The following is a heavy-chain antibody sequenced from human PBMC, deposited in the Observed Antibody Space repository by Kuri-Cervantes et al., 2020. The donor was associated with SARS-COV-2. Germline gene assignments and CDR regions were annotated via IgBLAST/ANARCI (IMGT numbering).Heavy chain of an antibody. V-gene: IGHV4-30-4*01. CDR2: IYYSGRS. D-gene: IGHD2-21*02. J-gene: IGHJ5*02. Sequence: SETLSLTCTVSGGSISSGDHYWSWMRQPQGKGLEWIGYIYYSGRSKYNPSFKSRVTISVDTSKNQLALKLSSMTAADTAVYYCARGGRVVTAIIPPDPWGQGTLVTVSS. CDR3: ARGGRVVTAIIPPDP. CDR1: GGSISSGDHY.